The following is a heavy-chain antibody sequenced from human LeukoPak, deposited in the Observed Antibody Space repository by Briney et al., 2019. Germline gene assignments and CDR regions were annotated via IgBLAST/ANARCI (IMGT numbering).Heavy chain of an antibody. Sequence: PGGSLRLSCAASGFTFNNYAMSWVRQAPGKGLEWVSAISGSGGSTYYADSVKGRFTISRDNSKNTLSMQMNSLRAEDTAVYYCATDARGYSAYDYRTPLGYWGQGTLVTVSS. D-gene: IGHD5-12*01. J-gene: IGHJ4*02. V-gene: IGHV3-23*01. CDR2: ISGSGGST. CDR3: ATDARGYSAYDYRTPLGY. CDR1: GFTFNNYA.